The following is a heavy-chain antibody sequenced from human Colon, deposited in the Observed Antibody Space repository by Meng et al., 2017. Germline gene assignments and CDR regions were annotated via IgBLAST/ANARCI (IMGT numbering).Heavy chain of an antibody. V-gene: IGHV1-69*06. D-gene: IGHD6-13*01. J-gene: IGHJ6*02. CDR1: GGTFSNYA. Sequence: SVKVSCKASGGTFSNYALNWVRQAPGQGLEWMGGIIPVFDTTNYAKKFQGRVTITADKSTSTAYMELSSLRSEDTAVYYCARSKPAASRKYYHGMDVWGQGTTVTVSS. CDR3: ARSKPAASRKYYHGMDV. CDR2: IIPVFDTT.